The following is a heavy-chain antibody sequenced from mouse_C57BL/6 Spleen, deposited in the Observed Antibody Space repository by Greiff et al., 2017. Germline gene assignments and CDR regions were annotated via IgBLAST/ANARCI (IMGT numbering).Heavy chain of an antibody. V-gene: IGHV2-6*01. D-gene: IGHD1-1*01. CDR2: IWGVGST. Sequence: VQRVESGPGLVAPSQSLSITCTVSGFSLTSYGVDWVRQSPGKGLEWLGVIWGVGSTNYNSALKSRLSISKDNSKSQVFLKMNSLQTDDTAMYYCASGNYYGSSYVKFAYWGQGTLVTVSA. CDR3: ASGNYYGSSYVKFAY. CDR1: GFSLTSYG. J-gene: IGHJ3*01.